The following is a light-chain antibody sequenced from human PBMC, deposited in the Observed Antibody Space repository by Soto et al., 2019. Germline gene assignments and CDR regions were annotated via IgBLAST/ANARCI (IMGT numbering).Light chain of an antibody. CDR1: SSNIGAGYD. CDR3: QSYDSSLSVVV. J-gene: IGLJ2*01. V-gene: IGLV1-40*01. Sequence: QSALTQPPSVSGAPGQRVTISCTGSSSNIGAGYDVHWYQQPPGTAPKRLIYGNSNRPSGVPDRFSGSKSGTSASLAITGLQAEDEADYYCQSYDSSLSVVVFGGGTKVTVL. CDR2: GNS.